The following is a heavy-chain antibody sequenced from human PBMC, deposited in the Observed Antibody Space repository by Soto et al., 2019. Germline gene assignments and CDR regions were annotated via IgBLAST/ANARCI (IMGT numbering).Heavy chain of an antibody. CDR3: ARVGRLTALGDX. J-gene: IGHJ4*02. Sequence: GTLSLTCSVSGVSMRNCYWTWIRQSAGKGLEGILGISTSGNTNYNPSLNSRLTMSVDTSKNQVSLKLTSVTAADTAVYYCARVGRLTALGDXWCQGTNVTVS. D-gene: IGHD5-18*01. CDR2: ISTSGNT. V-gene: IGHV4-4*07. CDR1: GVSMRNCY.